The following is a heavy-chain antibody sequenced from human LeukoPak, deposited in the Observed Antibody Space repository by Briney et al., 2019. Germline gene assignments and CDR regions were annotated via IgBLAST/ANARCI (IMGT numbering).Heavy chain of an antibody. J-gene: IGHJ4*02. CDR3: AKERRGYSYGYIDY. V-gene: IGHV3-21*01. Sequence: GSLRLSCSASGFTFRTYNMNWVRQAPGKGLEWVSSISSTGSAKYYADSVRGRFTISRDNANHSLYLQMNSLRAEDTAVYYCAKERRGYSYGYIDYWGQGSLASVSS. CDR1: GFTFRTYN. D-gene: IGHD5-18*01. CDR2: ISSTGSAK.